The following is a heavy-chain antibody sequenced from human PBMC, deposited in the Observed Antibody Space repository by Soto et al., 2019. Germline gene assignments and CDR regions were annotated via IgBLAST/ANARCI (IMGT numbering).Heavy chain of an antibody. Sequence: GGSLRLSCAASGFTFDDYAMHWVRQAPGKGLEWVSGISWNSGSIGYADSVKGRFTISRDNAKNSLYLQMNSLRAEDTALYYCAKDTAMAQWGGYYYYMDVWGKGTTVTVSS. D-gene: IGHD5-18*01. CDR2: ISWNSGSI. V-gene: IGHV3-9*01. CDR1: GFTFDDYA. CDR3: AKDTAMAQWGGYYYYMDV. J-gene: IGHJ6*03.